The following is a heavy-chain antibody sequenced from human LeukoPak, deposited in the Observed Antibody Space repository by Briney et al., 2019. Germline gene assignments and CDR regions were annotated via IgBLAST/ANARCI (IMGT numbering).Heavy chain of an antibody. J-gene: IGHJ4*02. D-gene: IGHD3-10*01. V-gene: IGHV4-39*01. CDR2: IYSSGST. CDR1: GGSISSSSYY. CDR3: ARRGGSGRSFDY. Sequence: PSETLSLTCTVSGGSISSSSYYWGCIRQPPGKGLEWIGSIYSSGSTYYNPSLKSRVTISVDTSKNQFSLNLSSVPASDTAVYYCARRGGSGRSFDYWGQGILVTVSS.